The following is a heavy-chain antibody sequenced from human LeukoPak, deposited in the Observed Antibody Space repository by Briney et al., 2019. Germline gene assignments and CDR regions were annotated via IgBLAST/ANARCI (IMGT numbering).Heavy chain of an antibody. Sequence: GASVKVSCKASGYTFTGYYMHWVRQAPGQGLEWMGWINPNSGGTNYAQKFQGRVTMTRDTSISTAYMELSRLRSDDTAVYYCARRYYYDSSGYRYWGQGTLVTASS. V-gene: IGHV1-2*02. CDR2: INPNSGGT. CDR3: ARRYYYDSSGYRY. D-gene: IGHD3-22*01. CDR1: GYTFTGYY. J-gene: IGHJ4*02.